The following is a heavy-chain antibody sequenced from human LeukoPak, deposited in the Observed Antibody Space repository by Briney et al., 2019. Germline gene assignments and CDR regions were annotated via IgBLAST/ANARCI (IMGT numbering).Heavy chain of an antibody. D-gene: IGHD4-23*01. J-gene: IGHJ3*02. CDR2: IHSSDSYI. V-gene: IGHV3-21*01. CDR1: GFTFNSYY. CDR3: ARGVLGYGRNDAFDI. Sequence: GSLRLSCAASGFTFNSYYMNWVRQAPGKGLEWVSSIHSSDSYINYADSVRGRFTISRDNAKSSLYLQMNSLRAEDTAVYYCARGVLGYGRNDAFDIWGQGTMVTVSS.